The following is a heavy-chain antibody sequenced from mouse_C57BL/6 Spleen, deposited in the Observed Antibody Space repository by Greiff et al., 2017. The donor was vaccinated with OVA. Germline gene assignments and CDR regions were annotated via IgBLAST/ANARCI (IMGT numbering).Heavy chain of an antibody. J-gene: IGHJ2*01. V-gene: IGHV2-2*01. CDR3: ARLSNYFDY. CDR1: GFSLTSYG. CDR2: IWSGGST. Sequence: VKLMESGPGLVQPSQSLSITCTVSGFSLTSYGVHWVRQSPGKGLEWLGVIWSGGSTDYNAAFISRLSISKDNSKSQVFFKMNSLQADDTAIYYCARLSNYFDYWGQGTTLTVSS.